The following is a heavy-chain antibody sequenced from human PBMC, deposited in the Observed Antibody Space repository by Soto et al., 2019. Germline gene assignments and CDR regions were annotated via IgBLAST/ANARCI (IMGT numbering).Heavy chain of an antibody. CDR2: NYYTGGT. CDR3: ARDSSGWNNSGMDV. CDR1: GGSVSGGSYY. J-gene: IGHJ6*02. D-gene: IGHD6-19*01. Sequence: QVQLQESGPGLVKPSETLALTCTVSGGSVSGGSYYWRWIRQPPGKGLEWIGYNYYTGGTNYNPSLESRVTMSVNTSTNKLALELSSVTAADTAVYYCARDSSGWNNSGMDVWGQGTTVTVSS. V-gene: IGHV4-61*01.